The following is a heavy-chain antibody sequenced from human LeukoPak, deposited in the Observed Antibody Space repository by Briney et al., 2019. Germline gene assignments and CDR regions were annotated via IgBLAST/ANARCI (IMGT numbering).Heavy chain of an antibody. CDR1: GGSISSGSYY. J-gene: IGHJ5*02. V-gene: IGHV4-61*02. CDR2: IYTSGST. Sequence: PSQTLSLTCTVSGGSISSGSYYWSWIRQPAGKGLEWIGRIYTSGSTNYNPSLKGRVTISVDTSKNQFSLKLSSVTAADTAVYYCARLKSYDYVWGSYRRGNWFDPWGQGTLVTVSS. CDR3: ARLKSYDYVWGSYRRGNWFDP. D-gene: IGHD3-16*02.